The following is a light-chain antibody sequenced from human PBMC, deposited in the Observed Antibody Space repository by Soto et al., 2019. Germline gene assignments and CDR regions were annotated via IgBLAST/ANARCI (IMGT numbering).Light chain of an antibody. CDR2: EVS. Sequence: QSALTHPASVSGSPGQSITISCTGTSSDVGSYNLVSWYQQHPGKAPKLMIYEVSKRPSGVSNRFSGSKSGNTASLTISGLQAEDEADYYCCSYAGSSTFNWVFGGGTKLTVL. CDR3: CSYAGSSTFNWV. J-gene: IGLJ3*02. CDR1: SSDVGSYNL. V-gene: IGLV2-23*02.